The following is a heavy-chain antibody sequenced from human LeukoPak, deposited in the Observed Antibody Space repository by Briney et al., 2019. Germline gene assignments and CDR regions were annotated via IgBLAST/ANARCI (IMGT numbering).Heavy chain of an antibody. CDR3: ASDYGSGSYYNF. Sequence: PSETLSLTCTVSGGSISSGSYYWSWIRQPAGKGLEWIGRIYTSGSTNYNPSLKSRVTISVDTSKNQFSLKLSSVTAADTAVYYCASDYGSGSYYNFWGQGTLVTASS. V-gene: IGHV4-61*02. CDR1: GGSISSGSYY. D-gene: IGHD3-10*01. CDR2: IYTSGST. J-gene: IGHJ4*02.